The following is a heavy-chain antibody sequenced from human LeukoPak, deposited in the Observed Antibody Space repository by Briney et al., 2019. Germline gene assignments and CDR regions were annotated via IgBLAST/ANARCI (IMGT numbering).Heavy chain of an antibody. J-gene: IGHJ3*02. CDR1: GGSISSSSYY. Sequence: SETLSLTCTVSGGSISSSSYYWGWIRQPPGKGLEWIGSIYYNGSTYYNPSLKSRVTISVDTSKNQFSLKLSSVTAADTAVYYCARVEMATTDAFDIWGQGTMVTASS. D-gene: IGHD5-24*01. V-gene: IGHV4-39*01. CDR3: ARVEMATTDAFDI. CDR2: IYYNGST.